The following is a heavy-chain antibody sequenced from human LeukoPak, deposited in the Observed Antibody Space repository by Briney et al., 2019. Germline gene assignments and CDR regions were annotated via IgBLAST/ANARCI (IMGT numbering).Heavy chain of an antibody. Sequence: SETLSLTCTVSGGCISTYSWTWIRQPPAQGLDWIGNIYYSGSTNYNPSLKSRVTISIDTSKNQFSPKVSSVTAADTAVYYCARAHSSGWPHMFDPWGQGTLVTVPS. CDR1: GGCISTYS. J-gene: IGHJ5*02. CDR2: IYYSGST. V-gene: IGHV4-59*01. CDR3: ARAHSSGWPHMFDP. D-gene: IGHD6-19*01.